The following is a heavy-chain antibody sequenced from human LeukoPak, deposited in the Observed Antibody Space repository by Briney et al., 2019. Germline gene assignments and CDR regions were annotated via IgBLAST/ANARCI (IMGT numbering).Heavy chain of an antibody. CDR1: GGSFSGYY. D-gene: IGHD6-13*01. CDR3: AKLAAAGPPYYYYYYMDV. V-gene: IGHV4-34*01. J-gene: IGHJ6*03. CDR2: INHSGST. Sequence: SETLSLTCAVYGGSFSGYYWSWIRQPPGKGLEWIGEINHSGSTNYNPSLKSRVTISVDTSKNQFSLKLSSVTAADTAAYYCAKLAAAGPPYYYYYYMDVWGKGTTVTIS.